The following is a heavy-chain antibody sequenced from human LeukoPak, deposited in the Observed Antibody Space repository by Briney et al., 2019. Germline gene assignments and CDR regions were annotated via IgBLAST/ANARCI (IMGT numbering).Heavy chain of an antibody. D-gene: IGHD2-2*01. CDR3: ASPSLRYYYYGMDV. V-gene: IGHV4-34*01. J-gene: IGHJ6*02. CDR1: GGSFSGYY. Sequence: SETLSLTCAVYGGSFSGYYWSWIRQPPGKGLEWIGEINHSGSTNYNPSLKSRVTISVDTSKNQFSLKLSSVTAADTAVYYCASPSLRYYYYGMDVWGQGTTVTVPS. CDR2: INHSGST.